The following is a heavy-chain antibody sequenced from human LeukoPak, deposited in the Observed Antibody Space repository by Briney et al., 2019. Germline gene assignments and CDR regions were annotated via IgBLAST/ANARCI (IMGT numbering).Heavy chain of an antibody. CDR2: IYDSGST. J-gene: IGHJ5*02. Sequence: ETLSLTCTXXXXXXRXXYYYXXWXRRPXGKGLEWIGSIYDSGSTYYNPSLKSRVTISVDTSKNQFSLKLNSVTAADTAVYYCARHYGPWGQGTLVTVSS. CDR3: ARHYGP. V-gene: IGHV4-39*01. D-gene: IGHD3-10*01. CDR1: XXXXRXXYYY.